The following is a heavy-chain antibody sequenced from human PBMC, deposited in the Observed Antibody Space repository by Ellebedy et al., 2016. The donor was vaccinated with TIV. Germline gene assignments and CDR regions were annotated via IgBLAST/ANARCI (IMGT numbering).Heavy chain of an antibody. Sequence: PGGSLRLSCKGSGYSFTNYWIGWVRQMPGKGLEWMGIIYPGESYTKYGPSFQGQVTISADKSISSAYLQWSSLKASDTAMYYCVRGPLGYCSGGSCSADYWGQGTLVTVSS. CDR1: GYSFTNYW. V-gene: IGHV5-51*01. J-gene: IGHJ4*02. D-gene: IGHD2-15*01. CDR3: VRGPLGYCSGGSCSADY. CDR2: IYPGESYT.